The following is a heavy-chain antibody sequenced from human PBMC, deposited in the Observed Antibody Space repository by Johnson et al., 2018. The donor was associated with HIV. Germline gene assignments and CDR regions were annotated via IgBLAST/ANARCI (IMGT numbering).Heavy chain of an antibody. V-gene: IGHV3-30*03. CDR3: ARDSVGARGAFDI. D-gene: IGHD1-26*01. J-gene: IGHJ3*02. CDR2: ISYEGSNK. CDR1: GFTFDDYG. Sequence: QVQLVESGGTVIRPGGSLRLSCVASGFTFDDYGMRWVRQAPGKGLEWVAVISYEGSNKYYADSVKGRITISRDNSKYTVYLQMNSLRVEDTALYYCARDSVGARGAFDIWGQGTMVTVSS.